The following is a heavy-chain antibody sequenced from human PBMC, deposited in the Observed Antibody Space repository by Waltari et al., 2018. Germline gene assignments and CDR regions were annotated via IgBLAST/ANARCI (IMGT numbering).Heavy chain of an antibody. Sequence: QIQLQEXXPGLVKXXETVSLTCSVSGXXXTGXXYXXGWIRQPPXKGLEXIGGIYDTXRSYYNPSLESRVTMSVDPSKQQFXLRPXXXTXADTAXXYCARVFTYDVXXGPXXXPFYFDFWGQGTLVTVSS. D-gene: IGHD3-16*01. CDR3: ARVFTYDVXXGPXXXPFYFDF. CDR2: IYDTXRS. CDR1: GXXXTGXXYX. V-gene: IGHV4-39*07. J-gene: IGHJ4*02.